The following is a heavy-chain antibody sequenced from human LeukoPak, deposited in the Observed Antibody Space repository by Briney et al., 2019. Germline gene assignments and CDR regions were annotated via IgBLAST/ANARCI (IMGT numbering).Heavy chain of an antibody. Sequence: PGGSLRLSCAASGFTFNSYAMTWVRQAPGKGLEWVPAISGSGGSTYYADSVKGRFTISRDNSKNTLYLQMNSLRAEDTAVYYCAKVATVTTRYYYMDVWGKGTTVTVSS. J-gene: IGHJ6*03. D-gene: IGHD4-17*01. CDR1: GFTFNSYA. CDR3: AKVATVTTRYYYMDV. V-gene: IGHV3-23*01. CDR2: ISGSGGST.